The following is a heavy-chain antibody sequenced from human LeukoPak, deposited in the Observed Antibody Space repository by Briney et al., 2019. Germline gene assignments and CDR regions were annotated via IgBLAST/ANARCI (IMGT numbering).Heavy chain of an antibody. V-gene: IGHV1-2*02. Sequence: GASVKVSCKASGYTFTGYYMHWVRQAPGQGLEWMGWINPNNGDTHYAQSFQGRVAMTTDSSTNTAYMELRSLRSDDTAIYYCARDFSPPIGVATGTAIDYWGRGTLVTVSS. J-gene: IGHJ4*02. CDR1: GYTFTGYY. CDR3: ARDFSPPIGVATGTAIDY. CDR2: INPNNGDT. D-gene: IGHD2-21*02.